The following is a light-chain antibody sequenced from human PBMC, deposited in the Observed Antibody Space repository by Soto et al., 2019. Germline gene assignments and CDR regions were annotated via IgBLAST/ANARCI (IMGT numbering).Light chain of an antibody. V-gene: IGLV2-14*03. CDR2: DVS. CDR1: SSDVGAYNY. CDR3: CSYTTSSTYV. J-gene: IGLJ1*01. Sequence: QSALTQPASVSGSHGQSIAISCTGTSSDVGAYNYVSWYQQHPGKAPKLMIYDVSNRPSGVSDRFSGSKSGNTASLTISGLQAEDEADYYCCSYTTSSTYVFGTGTKLTVL.